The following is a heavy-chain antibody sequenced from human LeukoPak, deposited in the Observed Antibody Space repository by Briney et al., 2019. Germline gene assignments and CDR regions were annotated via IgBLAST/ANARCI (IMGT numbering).Heavy chain of an antibody. CDR2: VFYTGRT. V-gene: IGHV4-39*01. D-gene: IGHD3-22*01. J-gene: IGHJ4*02. CDR3: ARYRIYYYDSGSYPEGYFDY. CDR1: DGSVWTGDYY. Sequence: SETLSLTCTVSDGSVWTGDYYWGWIRQSPGKGLECIGNVFYTGRTYYNPSLKSLATISVDTSRNQFSLRLNSVTAADTAVYYCARYRIYYYDSGSYPEGYFDYWGQGTLVTVSS.